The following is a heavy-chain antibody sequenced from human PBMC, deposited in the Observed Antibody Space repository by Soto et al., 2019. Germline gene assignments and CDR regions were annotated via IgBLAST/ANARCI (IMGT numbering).Heavy chain of an antibody. D-gene: IGHD3-3*01. CDR1: GGSISSSSYY. J-gene: IGHJ6*03. CDR3: ARRTDYDFWSGYYNMDV. CDR2: IYYSGST. V-gene: IGHV4-39*01. Sequence: SETLSLTCTVSGGSISSSSYYWGWIRQPPGKGLEWIGSIYYSGSTYYNPSLKSRVTISVDTSKNQFSLKLSSVTAADTAVYYCARRTDYDFWSGYYNMDVWGKGTTVTVSS.